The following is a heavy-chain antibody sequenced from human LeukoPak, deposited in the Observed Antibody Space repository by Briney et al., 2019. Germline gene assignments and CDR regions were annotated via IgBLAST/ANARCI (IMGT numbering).Heavy chain of an antibody. CDR3: AKGRPLSTYYYDSSGYYYLDY. V-gene: IGHV3-23*01. Sequence: GGSLRLSCAASGFTLGSANAMTWVRQAPGKGLEWVSAISGSGGSTYYADSVKGRFTISRDNSKNTLYLQMNSLRAEDTAVYYCAKGRPLSTYYYDSSGYYYLDYWGQGTLVTVSS. CDR2: ISGSGGST. J-gene: IGHJ4*02. CDR1: GFTLGSANA. D-gene: IGHD3-22*01.